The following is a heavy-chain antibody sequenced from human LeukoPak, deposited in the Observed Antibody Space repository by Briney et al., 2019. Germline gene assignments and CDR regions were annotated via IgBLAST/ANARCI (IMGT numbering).Heavy chain of an antibody. Sequence: SETLSLTCTVSGGSISSYYWSWIRQPPGKGLEWIGYIYYSGSTNYNPSLKSRVTISVDPSKNQFSLKLSSVTAADTAVYYCARDRPYYYDSSGYYEIFDYWGQGTLVTVSS. CDR1: GGSISSYY. D-gene: IGHD3-22*01. CDR3: ARDRPYYYDSSGYYEIFDY. V-gene: IGHV4-59*12. J-gene: IGHJ4*02. CDR2: IYYSGST.